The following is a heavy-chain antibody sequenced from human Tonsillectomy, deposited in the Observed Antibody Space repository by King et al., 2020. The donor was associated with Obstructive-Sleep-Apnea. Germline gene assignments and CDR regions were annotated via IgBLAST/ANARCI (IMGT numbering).Heavy chain of an antibody. CDR3: ARGFGYSYGYLWGAAMDV. V-gene: IGHV3-30*04. CDR2: ISYDGSNK. Sequence: HVQLVESGGGVVQPGRSLRLSCAASGFTFSSYAMHWVRQAPGKGLEWVAVISYDGSNKYYADSVKGRFTISRDNSKNTLYLQMNSLRAEDPAVYYCARGFGYSYGYLWGAAMDVWGQGTTVTVSS. CDR1: GFTFSSYA. D-gene: IGHD5-18*01. J-gene: IGHJ6*02.